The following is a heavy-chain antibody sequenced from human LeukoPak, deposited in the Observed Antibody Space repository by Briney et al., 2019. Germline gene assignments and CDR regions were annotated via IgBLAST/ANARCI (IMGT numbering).Heavy chain of an antibody. Sequence: GGSLRLSCAASGFKFRNYWMNWARQDPGHGLEWVANINQDGSEEYSVGSVQGRFTISRDNAKNSLSLQMNGLRAEDSAVYFCARDSYGVFDLWGQGTMVTVSS. CDR2: INQDGSEE. D-gene: IGHD4-17*01. V-gene: IGHV3-7*04. CDR1: GFKFRNYW. J-gene: IGHJ3*01. CDR3: ARDSYGVFDL.